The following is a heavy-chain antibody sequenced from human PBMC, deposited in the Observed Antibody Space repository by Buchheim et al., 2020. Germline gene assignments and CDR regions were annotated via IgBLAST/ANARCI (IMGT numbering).Heavy chain of an antibody. CDR1: GFTFSSYA. V-gene: IGHV4-34*01. CDR2: INHSGST. D-gene: IGHD3-22*01. CDR3: ARDYDSSGYFPTRGGFDY. Sequence: VQLLESGGGLVQPGGSLRLSCAASGFTFSSYAMSWVRQAPGKGLEWIGEINHSGSTNYNPSLKSRVTISVDTSKNQFSLKLSSVTAADTAVYYCARDYDSSGYFPTRGGFDYWGQGTL. J-gene: IGHJ4*02.